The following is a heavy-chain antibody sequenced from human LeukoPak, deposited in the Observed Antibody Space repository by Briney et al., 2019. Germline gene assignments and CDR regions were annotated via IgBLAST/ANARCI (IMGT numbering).Heavy chain of an antibody. CDR3: ARQFGDYLTPYFDY. CDR1: GGSISSGSYY. Sequence: SQTLSLTCTVSGGSISSGSYYWGWIRQPPGKGLEWIGSIYYSGSTYYNPSLKSRVTISVDTSKNQFSLKLSSVTAADTAVYYCARQFGDYLTPYFDYWGQGTLVTVSS. V-gene: IGHV4-39*01. D-gene: IGHD4-17*01. J-gene: IGHJ4*02. CDR2: IYYSGST.